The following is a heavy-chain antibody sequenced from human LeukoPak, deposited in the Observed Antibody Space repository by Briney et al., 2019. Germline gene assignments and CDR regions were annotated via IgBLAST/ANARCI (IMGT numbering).Heavy chain of an antibody. V-gene: IGHV4-31*03. CDR2: ICSSGSA. D-gene: IGHD2-15*01. CDR3: ARDGGVSLHGMDV. J-gene: IGHJ6*01. Sequence: PSQTLSLTCTVSGGSISSGVYCWSWIRQRPGEGLQWIGYICSSGSAYYNASLKSRVSMSTDTSNNQFSLKLNSVTAADTAVYYCARDGGVSLHGMDVWGKGPRSPSPQ. CDR1: GGSISSGVYC.